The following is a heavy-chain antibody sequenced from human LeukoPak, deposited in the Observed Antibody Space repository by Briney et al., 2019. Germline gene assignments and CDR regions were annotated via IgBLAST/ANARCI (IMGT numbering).Heavy chain of an antibody. V-gene: IGHV4-59*04. J-gene: IGHJ5*02. CDR2: IYYSGST. CDR3: ARRISFCWFDP. D-gene: IGHD2-15*01. Sequence: KSSETLSLTCTVSGGSISSYYWSWIRQPPGKGLEWIGYIYYSGSTYYNPSLKSRVTISVDTSKNQFSLKLSSVAAADTAVYYCARRISFCWFDPWGQGTLVTVSS. CDR1: GGSISSYY.